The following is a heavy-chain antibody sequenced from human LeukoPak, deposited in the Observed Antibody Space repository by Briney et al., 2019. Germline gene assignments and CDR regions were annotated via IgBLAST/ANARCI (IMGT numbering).Heavy chain of an antibody. Sequence: GASVKVSCKASGYTFTSYDINWVRQATGQGLEWMGWMNPYSGNTGYAQKLQGRVTMTTNTSISTAYMELSSLRSEDTAVYYCARVKTRSVLHYDYDMDVWGQGTTVTVSS. CDR1: GYTFTSYD. V-gene: IGHV1-8*01. D-gene: IGHD3-3*01. J-gene: IGHJ6*02. CDR3: ARVKTRSVLHYDYDMDV. CDR2: MNPYSGNT.